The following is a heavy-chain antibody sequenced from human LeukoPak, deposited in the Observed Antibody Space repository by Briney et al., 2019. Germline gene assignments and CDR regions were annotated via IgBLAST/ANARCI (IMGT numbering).Heavy chain of an antibody. CDR1: GFTFSSYG. V-gene: IGHV3-30*02. CDR2: IRYDGSNK. CDR3: WKGDRWYLATIDV. D-gene: IGHD6-13*01. J-gene: IGHJ6*03. Sequence: PGGSLRLSCAASGFTFSSYGMHWVRQAPGKGLEWVAFIRYDGSNKYYADSVKGRFTISRDNSKNTLYLQMNSLRAEDTAVYYCWKGDRWYLATIDVWGKGTTVTVSS.